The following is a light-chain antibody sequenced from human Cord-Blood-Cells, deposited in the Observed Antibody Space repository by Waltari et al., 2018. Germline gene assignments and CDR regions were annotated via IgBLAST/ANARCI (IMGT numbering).Light chain of an antibody. CDR1: QGVSSY. CDR2: DAS. V-gene: IGKV3-11*01. J-gene: IGKJ2*01. CDR3: QQRSNWPMYT. Sequence: EIVLPQSPATLSLSPGKRAPPSCRTSQGVSSYLAWYQQKPGQAPRLLIYDASNRATGIPARCSGSGSGTDFTLTISSLEPEDFAVYYCQQRSNWPMYTFGQGTKLEIK.